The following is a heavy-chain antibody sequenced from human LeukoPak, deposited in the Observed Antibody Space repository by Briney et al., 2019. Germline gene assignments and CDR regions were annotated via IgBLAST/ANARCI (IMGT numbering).Heavy chain of an antibody. J-gene: IGHJ4*02. CDR1: GLTFSSYA. D-gene: IGHD5-12*01. V-gene: IGHV3-23*01. Sequence: GGSLRLSCAASGLTFSSYAMSWVRQAPGKGLEWVSAISGSGGSTYYADSVKGRFTISRDNSKNTLYLQMNSLRAEDTAVYYCAKDLYSGYDFGYDYWGQGTLVTVSS. CDR2: ISGSGGST. CDR3: AKDLYSGYDFGYDY.